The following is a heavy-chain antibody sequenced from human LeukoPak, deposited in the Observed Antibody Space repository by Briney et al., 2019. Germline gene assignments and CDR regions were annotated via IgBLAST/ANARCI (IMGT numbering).Heavy chain of an antibody. CDR2: IYYSGST. Sequence: PSETLSLTCTVSGGSISSYYWSWIRQPPGKGLEWIGYIYYSGSTNYNPSLKSRVTISVDTSKNQFSLKLSSVTAADTAVYYCARRGTMVRGVIISRAFWYFDPWGRGTLVTVSS. V-gene: IGHV4-59*08. J-gene: IGHJ2*01. D-gene: IGHD3-10*01. CDR3: ARRGTMVRGVIISRAFWYFDP. CDR1: GGSISSYY.